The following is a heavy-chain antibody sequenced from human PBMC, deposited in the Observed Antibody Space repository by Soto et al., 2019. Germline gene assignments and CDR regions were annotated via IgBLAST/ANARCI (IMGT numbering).Heavy chain of an antibody. V-gene: IGHV4-4*02. J-gene: IGHJ4*02. CDR2: IYHSGST. D-gene: IGHD6-19*01. Sequence: QVQLQESGPGLVKPSGTLSLTCAVSGGSISRINWWGWVRQPPGKGLEWIGEIYHSGSTNYNPSLKSRVTTSIDKSKNQFSLKLSSVTAADTAVYYCARVYSSGIYFDYWGQGTLVTVSS. CDR1: GGSISRINW. CDR3: ARVYSSGIYFDY.